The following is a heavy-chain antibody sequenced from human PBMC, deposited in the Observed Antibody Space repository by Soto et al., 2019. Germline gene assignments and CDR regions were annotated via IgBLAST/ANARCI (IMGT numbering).Heavy chain of an antibody. CDR3: ARFNCISSSCYEGDFVY. D-gene: IGHD2-2*01. CDR2: ISTDIGNT. Sequence: QVQLVQSGAEVKKPGASVKVSCKTSGYTFTTYGISWVRQAPGQGLEWMGWISTDIGNTNYAQKVQDRVTMTTDTSTSTAYMELRSLRSDDTAVYYCARFNCISSSCYEGDFVYWGQGTLVTVSS. V-gene: IGHV1-18*01. J-gene: IGHJ4*02. CDR1: GYTFTTYG.